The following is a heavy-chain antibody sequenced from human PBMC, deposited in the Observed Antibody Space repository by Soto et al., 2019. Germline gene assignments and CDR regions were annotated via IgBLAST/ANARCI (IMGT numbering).Heavy chain of an antibody. CDR3: XXXXXYXYERSGMDV. D-gene: IGHD3-22*01. V-gene: IGHV4-4*02. CDR2: IYHSGST. Sequence: QVQLQESGPGLVKPSGTLSLTCAVSGGSISSSNWWSXXXQPPXKGLEWIGEIYHSGSTNYNPSLKSRVTISVDKSKNQXXXXXSSVTAADXAXXXXXXXXXYXYERSGMDVWGQGTTVTVSS. J-gene: IGHJ6*02. CDR1: GGSISSSNW.